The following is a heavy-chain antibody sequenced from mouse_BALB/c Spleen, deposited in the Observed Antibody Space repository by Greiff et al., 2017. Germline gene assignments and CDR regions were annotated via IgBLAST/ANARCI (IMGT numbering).Heavy chain of an antibody. CDR3: ARSGVERAMDY. J-gene: IGHJ4*01. CDR1: GFNIKDTY. V-gene: IGHV14-3*02. CDR2: IDPANGNT. Sequence: EVQLHQSGAELVKPGASVKLSCTASGFNIKDTYMHWVKQRPEQGLEWIGRIDPANGNTKYDPKFQGKATITADTSSNTAYLQLSSLTSEDTAVYYCARSGVERAMDYWGQGTSVTVSS. D-gene: IGHD1-1*01.